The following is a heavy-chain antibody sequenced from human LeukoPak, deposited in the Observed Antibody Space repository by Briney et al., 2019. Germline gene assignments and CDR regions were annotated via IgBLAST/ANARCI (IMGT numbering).Heavy chain of an antibody. CDR3: ARLGEEWFSRGDAFDI. J-gene: IGHJ3*02. D-gene: IGHD3-3*01. Sequence: GESLKISCKGSGYSFTTYWIGWVRQMPGKGLEWMGIIYPGDSDTRYSPSFQGQVTISADKSISTAYLQWSSLKASDTAMYYCARLGEEWFSRGDAFDIWGQGTMVTVSS. CDR2: IYPGDSDT. CDR1: GYSFTTYW. V-gene: IGHV5-51*01.